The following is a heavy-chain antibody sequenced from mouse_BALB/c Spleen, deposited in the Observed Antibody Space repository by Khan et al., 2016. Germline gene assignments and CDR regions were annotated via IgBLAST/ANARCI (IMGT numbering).Heavy chain of an antibody. Sequence: EVQLQESGPDLVKPSQSLSLTCTVTGYSITSLYSWHCIRQFPGNKLEWMDYIHSSGSTNYNPSLKSRISITRDTSKNQFFLQLNSVTYKDTATYYCARGDYFGKSWFFDVWGAGTTVTVSS. D-gene: IGHD1-1*01. V-gene: IGHV3-1*02. CDR2: IHSSGST. CDR1: GYSITSLYS. J-gene: IGHJ1*01. CDR3: ARGDYFGKSWFFDV.